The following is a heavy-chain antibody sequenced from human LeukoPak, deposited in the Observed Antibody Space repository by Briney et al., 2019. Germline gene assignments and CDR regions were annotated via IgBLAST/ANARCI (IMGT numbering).Heavy chain of an antibody. CDR1: GYTFTSYA. D-gene: IGHD6-19*01. CDR2: INTNTGNP. J-gene: IGHJ5*02. CDR3: ARAGSSGWYRWLDP. Sequence: ASVKVSCKASGYTFTSYAMNWVRQAPGQGLEWMGWINTNTGNPTYAQGFTGRFVFSLDTSVSTAYLQISSLKAEDTAVYYCARAGSSGWYRWLDPWGQGTLVTVSS. V-gene: IGHV7-4-1*02.